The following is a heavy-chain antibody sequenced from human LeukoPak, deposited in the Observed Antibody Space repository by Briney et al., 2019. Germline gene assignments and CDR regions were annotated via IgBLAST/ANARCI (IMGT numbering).Heavy chain of an antibody. CDR1: GSNFTDYW. CDR3: ARHPSFSDISSWFDP. D-gene: IGHD3-9*01. Sequence: GESLEISCQGSGSNFTDYWIAWVRQLPGKGLEWVGIIYAGDSQTRYSPSFQGQVTISADKSINTAYLQWSSLKASDTAMYYCARHPSFSDISSWFDPWGQGTLVTVSS. J-gene: IGHJ5*02. V-gene: IGHV5-51*01. CDR2: IYAGDSQT.